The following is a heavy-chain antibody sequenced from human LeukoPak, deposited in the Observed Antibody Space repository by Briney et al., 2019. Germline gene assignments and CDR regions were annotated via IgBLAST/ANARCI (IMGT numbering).Heavy chain of an antibody. J-gene: IGHJ5*02. CDR1: GFTFSSYG. Sequence: PGGSLRLSCAASGFTFSSYGMHWVRQAPGKGLEWVAVIWYDGSNKYYADSVKGRFTISRDNSKNTLYLQMNSLRAEDTAVYYCARDYYYDSSGYPPWGQGTLVTVSS. CDR2: IWYDGSNK. CDR3: ARDYYYDSSGYPP. D-gene: IGHD3-22*01. V-gene: IGHV3-33*01.